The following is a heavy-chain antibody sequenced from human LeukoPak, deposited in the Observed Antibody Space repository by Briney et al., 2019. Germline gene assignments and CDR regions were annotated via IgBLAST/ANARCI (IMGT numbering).Heavy chain of an antibody. D-gene: IGHD2-15*01. CDR3: AKELARASCSGGSCYPFDY. V-gene: IGHV3-23*01. J-gene: IGHJ4*02. CDR2: ISGSGDSA. Sequence: GGSLRLSCAASGFTFSSYAMSWVRQAPGKGLEWVSVISGSGDSADYADSVKGRFTISRDNSKNTLYLQMNSLRVEDTAVYSCAKELARASCSGGSCYPFDYWGQGTLVTVSS. CDR1: GFTFSSYA.